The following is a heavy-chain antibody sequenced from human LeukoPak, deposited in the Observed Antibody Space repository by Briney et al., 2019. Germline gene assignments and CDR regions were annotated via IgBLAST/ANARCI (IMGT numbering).Heavy chain of an antibody. D-gene: IGHD6-13*01. J-gene: IGHJ4*02. Sequence: GGSLRLSCAASGFTFDDYGMSWVRQAPGKGLEWVSGINWNGGSTGYADSVKGRFTISRDNAKNSLYLQMNSLRAEDTAVYYCAKVTAAAEEDYFDYWGQGTLVTVSS. CDR1: GFTFDDYG. CDR2: INWNGGST. CDR3: AKVTAAAEEDYFDY. V-gene: IGHV3-20*04.